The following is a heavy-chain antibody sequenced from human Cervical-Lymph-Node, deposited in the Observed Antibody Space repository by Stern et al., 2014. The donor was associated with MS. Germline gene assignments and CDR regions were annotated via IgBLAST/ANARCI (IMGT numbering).Heavy chain of an antibody. Sequence: QVQLQESGPGLVRPSETLSLTCTVSGASINSRSYYWGWVRQPPGKGLAWIASIYYRGSTFYTPSFESRVTISVDTPKNQFSLKVTSVTAADTAVYFCAREDLVLVPTGGTYYFDNWGQGTLVTVSS. V-gene: IGHV4-39*07. CDR2: IYYRGST. CDR3: AREDLVLVPTGGTYYFDN. J-gene: IGHJ4*02. CDR1: GASINSRSYY. D-gene: IGHD1-14*01.